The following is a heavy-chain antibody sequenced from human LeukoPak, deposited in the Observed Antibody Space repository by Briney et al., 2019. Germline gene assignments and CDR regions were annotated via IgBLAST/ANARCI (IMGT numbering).Heavy chain of an antibody. Sequence: PGGSLRLSCAASGFTFSSYGMHWVRQAPGKGLEWVAFIRYDGSNKYYADSVKGRFTISRDNSKSTLYLQMNSLRAEDTAVYYCAKEELWFGELQRGIDYWGQGTLVTVSS. CDR1: GFTFSSYG. CDR2: IRYDGSNK. CDR3: AKEELWFGELQRGIDY. J-gene: IGHJ4*02. V-gene: IGHV3-30*02. D-gene: IGHD3-10*01.